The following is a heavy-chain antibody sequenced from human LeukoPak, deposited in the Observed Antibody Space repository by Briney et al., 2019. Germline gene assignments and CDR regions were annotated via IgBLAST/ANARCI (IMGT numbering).Heavy chain of an antibody. CDR1: GFTFISYA. Sequence: GGSLRLSCAASGFTFISYAIHWVRQAPGKGLEWVAVISFHGTDTFYADSVKGRFTISRDNSKNTLYLQMNSLRAEDTAVYYCARVRTPPYYYDSSGYFDYWGQGTLVTVSS. J-gene: IGHJ4*02. V-gene: IGHV3-30*04. D-gene: IGHD3-22*01. CDR2: ISFHGTDT. CDR3: ARVRTPPYYYDSSGYFDY.